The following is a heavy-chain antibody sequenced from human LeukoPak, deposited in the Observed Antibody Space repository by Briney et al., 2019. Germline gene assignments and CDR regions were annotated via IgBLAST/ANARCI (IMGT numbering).Heavy chain of an antibody. D-gene: IGHD3-10*01. V-gene: IGHV4-61*01. CDR3: ARLLWFGELLPLFDP. CDR1: GGSVSSGSYY. Sequence: SETLSLTCTVSGGSVSSGSYYWSWIRQPPGKGLEWIGYIYYSGSTNYNPSLKSRVTISVDTSKNQFSLKLSSVTAADTAVYYCARLLWFGELLPLFDPWGQGTLVTVSS. CDR2: IYYSGST. J-gene: IGHJ5*02.